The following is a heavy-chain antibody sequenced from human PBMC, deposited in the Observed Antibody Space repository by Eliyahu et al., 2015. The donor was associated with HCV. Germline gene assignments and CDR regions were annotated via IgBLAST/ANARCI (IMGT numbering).Heavy chain of an antibody. D-gene: IGHD6-19*01. CDR3: ASGGGGIAVTGTGGWFDP. Sequence: QVQLQESGPGLVKPSETLSLTCXVSGGSLXTYSWSWIRPPPGKGPEWIGYIHFSGSTNYNPSLKSRVTISLDTSKNQFSLNLTSVTAADTAMYYCASGGGGIAVTGTGGWFDPWGQGTLVTVSS. J-gene: IGHJ5*02. V-gene: IGHV4-59*01. CDR2: IHFSGST. CDR1: GGSLXTYS.